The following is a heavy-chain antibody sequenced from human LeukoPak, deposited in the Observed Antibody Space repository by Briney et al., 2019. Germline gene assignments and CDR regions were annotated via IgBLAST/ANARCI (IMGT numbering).Heavy chain of an antibody. CDR3: ARVYDSGSQAYFYYMDV. D-gene: IGHD3-10*01. V-gene: IGHV4-59*01. CDR2: IYSSGST. J-gene: IGHJ6*03. Sequence: SETLSLTCTISGGSISSYYWSWIRQPPGKGLEWIGYIYSSGSTNYNPSLKSRVTMSVDTSKNQFSLKVNSVTAADTAVYYCARVYDSGSQAYFYYMDVWGKGTTVTISS. CDR1: GGSISSYY.